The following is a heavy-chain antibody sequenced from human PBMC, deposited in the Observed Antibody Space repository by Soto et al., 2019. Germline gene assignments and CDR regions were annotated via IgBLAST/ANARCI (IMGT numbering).Heavy chain of an antibody. CDR3: ARDKGSIIVAYDMDV. V-gene: IGHV3-33*01. CDR2: IRYDGSNK. D-gene: IGHD2-21*01. Sequence: GGSLRLSCAASGFTFSSYGMHWVRQAPGKGLEWVAVIRYDGSNKYYADSVKGRFTISRDNSKNTLYLQLNSLRAEDAAVYYCARDKGSIIVAYDMDVWGKGTTVTVSS. J-gene: IGHJ6*03. CDR1: GFTFSSYG.